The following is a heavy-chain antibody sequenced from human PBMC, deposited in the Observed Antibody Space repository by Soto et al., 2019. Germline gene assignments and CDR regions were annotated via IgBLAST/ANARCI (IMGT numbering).Heavy chain of an antibody. CDR3: AREGPSNLLMVYAIPLLEGSFDY. J-gene: IGHJ4*02. Sequence: GGSLRLSCAASGFTFSSYAMHWVRQAPGKGLEWVAVISYDGSNKYYADSVKGRFTISRDNSKNTLYLQMNSLRAEDTAVYYCAREGPSNLLMVYAIPLLEGSFDYWGQGTLVTVSS. CDR1: GFTFSSYA. CDR2: ISYDGSNK. V-gene: IGHV3-30-3*01. D-gene: IGHD2-8*01.